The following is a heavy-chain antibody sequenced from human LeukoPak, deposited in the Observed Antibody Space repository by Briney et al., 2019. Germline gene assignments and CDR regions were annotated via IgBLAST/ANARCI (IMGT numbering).Heavy chain of an antibody. CDR3: AELGITMVGGV. J-gene: IGHJ6*04. CDR2: ISSSGSTI. Sequence: GESLRLSCAASGFTFSSYEMNWVRQAPGKGLEWVSYISSSGSTIYYADSVKGRFTISRDNAKNSLYLQMNSLRAEDTAVYYCAELGITMVGGVWGKGTTVTISS. D-gene: IGHD3-10*02. V-gene: IGHV3-48*03. CDR1: GFTFSSYE.